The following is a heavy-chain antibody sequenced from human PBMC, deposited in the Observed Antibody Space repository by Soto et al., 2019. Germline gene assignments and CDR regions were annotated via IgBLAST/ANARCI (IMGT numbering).Heavy chain of an antibody. Sequence: SETLSLTCTVSGGYISSYYWSWIRQPPGKGLEWIGYIYYSGSTNYNPSLKSRVTISVDTSKNQFYLKLSSVTAADTAVHYCARHHDSWVQGTLVTVSS. V-gene: IGHV4-59*08. CDR3: ARHHDS. CDR2: IYYSGST. J-gene: IGHJ4*02. CDR1: GGYISSYY.